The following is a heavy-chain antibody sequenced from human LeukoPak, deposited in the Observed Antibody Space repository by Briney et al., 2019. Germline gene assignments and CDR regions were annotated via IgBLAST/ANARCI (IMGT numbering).Heavy chain of an antibody. J-gene: IGHJ5*02. Sequence: PETLSLTCTVSGASISGSGYYWGWIRQPPGKGLEWIGNIYDSGSTYYNASLQSRVTISIDKSKNQFSLKLSSVTAADTAVYYCARQAAAAGYDWFDPWGQGTLVTVSS. CDR1: GASISGSGYY. D-gene: IGHD6-13*01. V-gene: IGHV4-39*07. CDR2: IYDSGST. CDR3: ARQAAAAGYDWFDP.